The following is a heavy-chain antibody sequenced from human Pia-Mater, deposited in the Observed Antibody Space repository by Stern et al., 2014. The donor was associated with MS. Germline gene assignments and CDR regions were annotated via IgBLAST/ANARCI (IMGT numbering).Heavy chain of an antibody. CDR1: GVSLSTCGVG. J-gene: IGHJ3*02. Sequence: QVPLRESGPTLVKPTQTLTLTCTFSGVSLSTCGVGGGRNRQAPGKALEWHVIINWGDDESSSPSRESRLTINKANNHNQVVPTMTNMDPVDTATYYCAHRLVGTASGKHAFDIWGQGTMVTVSS. D-gene: IGHD6-13*01. V-gene: IGHV2-5*02. CDR3: AHRLVGTASGKHAFDI. CDR2: INWGDDE.